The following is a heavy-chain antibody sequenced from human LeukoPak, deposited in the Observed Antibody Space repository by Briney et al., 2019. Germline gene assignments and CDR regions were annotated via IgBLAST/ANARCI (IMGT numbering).Heavy chain of an antibody. CDR2: IDPLNGGT. J-gene: IGHJ3*02. V-gene: IGHV1-2*04. CDR1: GYTFTGSY. Sequence: ASVKVSCKASGYTFTGSYMHWVRQAPGQGLEWMGWIDPLNGGTNYAQKFQGWVTMTRDTSISTAYMELSRLRSDDTAVYYCARDMSYYGSGRSGTGAFDIWGQGTIVTVSS. CDR3: ARDMSYYGSGRSGTGAFDI. D-gene: IGHD3-10*01.